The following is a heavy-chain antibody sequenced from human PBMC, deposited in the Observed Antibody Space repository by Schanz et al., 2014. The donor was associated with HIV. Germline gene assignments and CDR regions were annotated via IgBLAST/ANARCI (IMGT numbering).Heavy chain of an antibody. CDR3: VLPSPKIVGGLGEHYFDH. CDR2: IKQDESEK. Sequence: VQLVESGGGLVQSGGALRLSCAASGFSFSNFWGTWVRQAPGKRLGWVANIKQDESEKYYADSGKGRFTISRDNAKNSLYLQMNSLRAEDTAVYYCVLPSPKIVGGLGEHYFDHWGQGTLVTVSS. D-gene: IGHD1-26*01. V-gene: IGHV3-7*01. CDR1: GFSFSNFW. J-gene: IGHJ4*02.